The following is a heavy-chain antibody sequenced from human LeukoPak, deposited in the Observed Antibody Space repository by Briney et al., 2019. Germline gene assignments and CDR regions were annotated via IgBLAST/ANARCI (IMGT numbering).Heavy chain of an antibody. Sequence: GGSLRLSWAAAGFTFSSYAMSWVRQAPGKGLEWVSAISGSGGSTYYADSVKGRFTISRDNSKNTLYLQMNSLRAEDTAVYYCAKGLQLWYFDYWGQGTLVTVSS. V-gene: IGHV3-23*01. J-gene: IGHJ4*02. D-gene: IGHD5-18*01. CDR3: AKGLQLWYFDY. CDR1: GFTFSSYA. CDR2: ISGSGGST.